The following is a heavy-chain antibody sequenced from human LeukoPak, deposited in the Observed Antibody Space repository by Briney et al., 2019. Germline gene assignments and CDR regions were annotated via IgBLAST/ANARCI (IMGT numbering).Heavy chain of an antibody. CDR1: GGTFITYG. D-gene: IGHD5-24*01. CDR3: ATTSVRDGFNYFDY. Sequence: GSSVKVSCKASGGTFITYGINWVRQAPGQGLEWMGGIVPMFGIANYAQKFEGRVSITTDESSTTAYMELSSLRSEDTAFYYCATTSVRDGFNYFDYWGQGTLVPVYS. V-gene: IGHV1-69*05. J-gene: IGHJ4*02. CDR2: IVPMFGIA.